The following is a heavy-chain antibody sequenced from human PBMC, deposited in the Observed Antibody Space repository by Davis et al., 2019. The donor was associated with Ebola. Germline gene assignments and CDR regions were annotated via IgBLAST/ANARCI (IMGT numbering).Heavy chain of an antibody. CDR3: ARGTSSWYGF. CDR1: GYSISSDYY. CDR2: INHAAIT. Sequence: PSETLSLTCAVSGYSISSDYYWGWIRQSPVKGLEWIASINHAAITYYNPSLKSRVTISVDMSKNQFSLKLTSVTAADTAIYYCARGTSSWYGFWGQGTMVTVSS. V-gene: IGHV4-38-2*01. J-gene: IGHJ3*01. D-gene: IGHD6-13*01.